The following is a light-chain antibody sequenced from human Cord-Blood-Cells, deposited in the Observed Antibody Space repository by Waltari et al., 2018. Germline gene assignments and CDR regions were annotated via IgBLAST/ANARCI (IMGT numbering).Light chain of an antibody. CDR3: QQSYSTPYT. CDR2: DAS. J-gene: IGKJ2*01. V-gene: IGKV1-39*01. Sequence: DIQMTQSPSSLSASVGDRVTITSRASQSISSYLNWYQQKPGKAPKLLIYDASSLQSGVPSRFSGSGSGTDFTLTISSLQPEDFATYYCQQSYSTPYTFGQGTKLEIK. CDR1: QSISSY.